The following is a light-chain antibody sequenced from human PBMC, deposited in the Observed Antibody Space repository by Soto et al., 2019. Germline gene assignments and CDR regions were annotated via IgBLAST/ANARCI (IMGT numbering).Light chain of an antibody. J-gene: IGKJ1*01. CDR2: KAS. CDR1: QSISSW. CDR3: QQYNSYSWT. V-gene: IGKV1-5*03. Sequence: DIQMTQSPSTLSASVGDRVTITCRASQSISSWLAWYQQKPGKAPKLLIYKASNLESGVPSRFSGSGSGTEFTLIITSLQPDDSATYYCQQYNSYSWTFGQGTKVDIK.